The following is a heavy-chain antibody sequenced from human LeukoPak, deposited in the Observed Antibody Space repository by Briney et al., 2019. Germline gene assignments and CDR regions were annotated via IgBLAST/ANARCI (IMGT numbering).Heavy chain of an antibody. D-gene: IGHD6-13*01. CDR2: IRAGGDST. V-gene: IGHV3-23*01. Sequence: PGGSLRLSCAASGFTFRSYAMSWVRQAPGSGLEWVSTIRAGGDSTNYADSVKGRFTISRDDTKNTLFLQMNGLRAEDTAVYYCAKRTDYSNNWYSFDYWGQGTLVTVSS. CDR3: AKRTDYSNNWYSFDY. J-gene: IGHJ4*02. CDR1: GFTFRSYA.